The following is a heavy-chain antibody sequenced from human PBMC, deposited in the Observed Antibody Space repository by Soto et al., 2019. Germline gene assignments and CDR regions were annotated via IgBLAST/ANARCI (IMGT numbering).Heavy chain of an antibody. CDR1: GFTFSSYG. J-gene: IGHJ6*02. Sequence: QVQLVESGGGVVQPGRSLRLSCAASGFTFSSYGMHWVRQAPGKGLEWVAVIWYDGSNKYYADSVKGRFTISRDNSKNTLYLQMNSLRAEDTAVYYCARGQIDIGVGATTGYYYYYGMDVWGQGTTVTVSS. D-gene: IGHD1-26*01. CDR2: IWYDGSNK. V-gene: IGHV3-33*01. CDR3: ARGQIDIGVGATTGYYYYYGMDV.